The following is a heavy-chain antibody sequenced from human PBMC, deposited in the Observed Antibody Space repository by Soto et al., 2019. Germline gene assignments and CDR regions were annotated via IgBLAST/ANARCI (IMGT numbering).Heavy chain of an antibody. D-gene: IGHD1-26*01. J-gene: IGHJ4*02. V-gene: IGHV3-30*18. CDR1: GFTFNTYD. CDR3: AKRGYSGSYYGMDY. CDR2: ISYDGSNK. Sequence: QVQLVESRGGVVQPGRSLRLSCAASGFTFNTYDMHWVRQAPGKGLEWVAVISYDGSNKYYADSVKGRFTISRDNSKNTLYLQMNSLRAEDTAVYYCAKRGYSGSYYGMDYWGQGTLVTVSS.